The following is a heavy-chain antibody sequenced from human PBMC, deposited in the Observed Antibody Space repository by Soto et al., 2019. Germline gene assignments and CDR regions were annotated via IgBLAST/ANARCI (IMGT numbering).Heavy chain of an antibody. CDR1: GGTFRTES. CDR3: AREDIAVAGIGDY. J-gene: IGHJ4*02. Sequence: GASVKVSCKASGGTFRTESINWVRQAPGQGLEWMGGIIPFFGTSEYAQKFQDRLRITADESTTTAYMELSGLRSDDTAVYYCAREDIAVAGIGDYWGQGTLVTVSS. D-gene: IGHD6-19*01. V-gene: IGHV1-69*13. CDR2: IIPFFGTS.